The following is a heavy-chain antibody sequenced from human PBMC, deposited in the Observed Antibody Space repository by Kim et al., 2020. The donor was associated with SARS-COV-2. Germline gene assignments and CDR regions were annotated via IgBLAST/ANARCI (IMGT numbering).Heavy chain of an antibody. CDR3: ARDMLSVHGYHLYCSSTSCWTLFDY. D-gene: IGHD2-2*01. CDR2: ISAYNGNT. Sequence: ASVKVSCKASGYTFTSYGISWVRQAPGQGLEWMGWISAYNGNTNYAQKLQGRVTMTTDTSTSTAYMELRSLRSDDTAVYYCARDMLSVHGYHLYCSSTSCWTLFDYWGQGTLVTVSS. J-gene: IGHJ4*02. CDR1: GYTFTSYG. V-gene: IGHV1-18*01.